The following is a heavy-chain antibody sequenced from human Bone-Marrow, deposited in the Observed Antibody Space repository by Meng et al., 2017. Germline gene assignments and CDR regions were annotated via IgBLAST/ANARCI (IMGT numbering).Heavy chain of an antibody. V-gene: IGHV4-34*01. CDR2: INHSGST. CDR3: ARGLVLRYFDWLLGGPPDY. J-gene: IGHJ4*02. D-gene: IGHD3-9*01. CDR1: GGSISSYY. Sequence: GSLRLSCTVSGGSISSYYWGWIRQPPGKGLEWIGEINHSGSTNYNPSLKRRVTISVDTSKNQFSLKLSSVTAADTAVYYCARGLVLRYFDWLLGGPPDYWGQGTLVTVSS.